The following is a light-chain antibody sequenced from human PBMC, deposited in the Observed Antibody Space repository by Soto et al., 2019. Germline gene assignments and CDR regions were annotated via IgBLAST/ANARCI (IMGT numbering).Light chain of an antibody. Sequence: QSVLTQPASVSGSPGQSITISCTGTSSDVGGYNYVSWYQQHPGKAPKPMIYEVTNRPSGVSNRFSGSKSGNTASLTISGLQADDEADYYCSSYTGLSTVVSGGGTKLTVL. CDR3: SSYTGLSTVV. J-gene: IGLJ2*01. CDR2: EVT. CDR1: SSDVGGYNY. V-gene: IGLV2-14*01.